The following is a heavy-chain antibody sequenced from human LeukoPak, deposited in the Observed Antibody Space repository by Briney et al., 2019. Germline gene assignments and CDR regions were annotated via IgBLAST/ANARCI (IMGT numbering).Heavy chain of an antibody. D-gene: IGHD3-10*01. CDR2: IGFRFDSL. CDR1: GFTFDDSA. V-gene: IGHV3-9*01. J-gene: IGHJ4*02. CDR3: AKDNGNGWLGEFAFEY. Sequence: QPGGSLRLSCAASGFTFDDSAMHWVRQAPGKGLEWVAGIGFRFDSLDYADSVKGRFTISRDNAKKSLYLQMDGLRAEDTAFYYCAKDNGNGWLGEFAFEYWGQGILVTVSS.